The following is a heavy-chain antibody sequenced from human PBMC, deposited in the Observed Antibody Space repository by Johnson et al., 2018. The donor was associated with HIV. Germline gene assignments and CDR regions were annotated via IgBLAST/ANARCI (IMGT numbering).Heavy chain of an antibody. CDR3: AREGAAAGPTDAFDI. D-gene: IGHD6-13*01. J-gene: IGHJ3*02. Sequence: QVQLVESGGGVVQPGGSLRLSCAASGFTFSSYGMHWVRQAPGKGLEWVAFIRYDGSYKYYADSVKGRFTISRDNSKNTLYLQMHSLRAEDTAGYYCAREGAAAGPTDAFDIWGQGTMVTVSA. CDR1: GFTFSSYG. CDR2: IRYDGSYK. V-gene: IGHV3-30*02.